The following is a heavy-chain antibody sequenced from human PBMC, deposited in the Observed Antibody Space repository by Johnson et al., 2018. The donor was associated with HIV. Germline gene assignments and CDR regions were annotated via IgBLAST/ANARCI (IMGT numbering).Heavy chain of an antibody. CDR3: ASPNWGGAFDI. J-gene: IGHJ3*02. CDR2: ISSSGSTI. Sequence: QVQLVESGGGLVKPGGSLRLSCAASGFTFSDYYMSWIRQAPGKGLEWVSYISSSGSTIYYGDSVKGRFTISRDTAKKILDLQRNSLRAEDTAVYYCASPNWGGAFDIWGQGTMVTVSS. V-gene: IGHV3-11*04. CDR1: GFTFSDYY. D-gene: IGHD2-21*01.